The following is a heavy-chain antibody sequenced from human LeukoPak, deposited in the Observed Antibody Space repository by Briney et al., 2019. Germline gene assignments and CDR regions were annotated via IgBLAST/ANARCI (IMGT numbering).Heavy chain of an antibody. D-gene: IGHD7-27*01. CDR3: TRDQSWAWDY. Sequence: GGSLRLSCATSGFIFSGYDLHWVRQAPDKGLEWVAYIGKGGSEKYYADSVKGRLTISRDTSKNTMYLQLNSLRPEDTGIYYCTRDQSWAWDYWGQGTLVTVSS. V-gene: IGHV3-30*02. J-gene: IGHJ4*02. CDR1: GFIFSGYD. CDR2: IGKGGSEK.